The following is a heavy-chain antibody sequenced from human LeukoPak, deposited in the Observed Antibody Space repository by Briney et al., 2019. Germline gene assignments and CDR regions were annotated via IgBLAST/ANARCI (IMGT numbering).Heavy chain of an antibody. CDR3: AKDRGGLWFGEALDY. CDR2: ISGSGGST. CDR1: GFTFSSYA. J-gene: IGHJ4*02. Sequence: GGSLRLSCAASGFTFSSYAMSWVRQAPGKGLEWASAISGSGGSTYYADSVKGRFTISRDNSKNTLYLQMNSLRAEDTAVYYCAKDRGGLWFGEALDYWGQGTLVTVSS. D-gene: IGHD3-10*01. V-gene: IGHV3-23*01.